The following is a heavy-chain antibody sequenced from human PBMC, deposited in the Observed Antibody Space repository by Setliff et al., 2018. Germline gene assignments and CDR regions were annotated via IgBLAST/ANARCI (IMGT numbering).Heavy chain of an antibody. J-gene: IGHJ6*03. CDR3: ARDRATVIRGVTSFFYYYMDV. CDR2: IYYSGST. Sequence: PSETLSLTCAVSGASIRNNYYWGWIRQSPGTGLEWIGYIYYSGSTYYNPSLQSRVTISVDTSKNQFSLKLSSVTAADTAVYYCARDRATVIRGVTSFFYYYMDVWGGGTTVTVSS. V-gene: IGHV4-31*11. CDR1: GASIRNNYY. D-gene: IGHD3-10*01.